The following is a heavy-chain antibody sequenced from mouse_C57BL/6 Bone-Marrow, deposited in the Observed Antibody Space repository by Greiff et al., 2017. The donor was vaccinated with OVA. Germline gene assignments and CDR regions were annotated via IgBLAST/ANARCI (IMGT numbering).Heavy chain of an antibody. V-gene: IGHV5-16*01. Sequence: EVQLVESEGGLVQPGSSMKLSCTASGFTFSDYYMAWVRQVPEKGLEWVANINYDGSSTYYLDSLKSRFIISRDNAKNILYLQMSSLKSEDTATYYCARDSQRGYYYAMDYWGQGTSVTVSS. J-gene: IGHJ4*01. CDR1: GFTFSDYY. CDR2: INYDGSST. CDR3: ARDSQRGYYYAMDY.